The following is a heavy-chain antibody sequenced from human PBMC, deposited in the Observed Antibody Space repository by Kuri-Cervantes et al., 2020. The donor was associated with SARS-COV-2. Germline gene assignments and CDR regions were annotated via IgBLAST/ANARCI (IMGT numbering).Heavy chain of an antibody. CDR2: IYYSGST. Sequence: GSLRLSCTVSGGSISSSSYYWGWIRQPPGKGLGWIGSIYYSGSTYYNPSLKSRVTISVDTSKNQFSLKLSSVTAADTAVHYCATHDFWSGSTFDYWGQGTLVTVSS. V-gene: IGHV4-39*01. CDR1: GGSISSSSYY. CDR3: ATHDFWSGSTFDY. J-gene: IGHJ4*02. D-gene: IGHD3-3*01.